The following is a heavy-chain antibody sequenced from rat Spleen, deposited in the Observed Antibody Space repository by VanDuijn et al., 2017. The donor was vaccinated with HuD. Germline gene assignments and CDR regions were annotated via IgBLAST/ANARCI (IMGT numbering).Heavy chain of an antibody. J-gene: IGHJ4*01. D-gene: IGHD1-10*01. V-gene: IGHV5-29*01. CDR1: GFTFSHYG. CDR3: ARPHNYRYVMDV. Sequence: EVQLVESGGGLVQPGRSLILSCAASGFTFSHYGMAWVRQAPTKGLEWVATISTGGGNTYYRDSVKGRFTISRDNAKSTLYLQMDSLRSEETATYYCARPHNYRYVMDVWGQGASVTVSS. CDR2: ISTGGGNT.